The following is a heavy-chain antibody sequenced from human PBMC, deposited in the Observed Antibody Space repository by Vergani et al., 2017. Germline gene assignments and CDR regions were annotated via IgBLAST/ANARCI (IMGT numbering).Heavy chain of an antibody. J-gene: IGHJ4*02. V-gene: IGHV4-59*01. CDR2: IYYSGST. Sequence: QVQLQESGPGLVKPSETLSLTCTVSGGSISSYYWSWIRQPPGKGLEWIGYIYYSGSTNYNPSLTSRVTISVYTSKNQFSLKLSSVTAADTAVYYCAWGARFGFDYWGQGTLVTVSS. D-gene: IGHD3-10*01. CDR3: AWGARFGFDY. CDR1: GGSISSYY.